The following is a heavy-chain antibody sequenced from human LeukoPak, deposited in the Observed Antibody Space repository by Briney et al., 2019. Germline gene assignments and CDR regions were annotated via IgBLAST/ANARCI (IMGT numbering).Heavy chain of an antibody. D-gene: IGHD2-2*01. CDR3: ARDLVDQLLSRGNWFDP. CDR2: INWNGGST. CDR1: GFTFDDYG. J-gene: IGHJ5*02. Sequence: PGGSLRLSCAASGFTFDDYGMSWVRQAPGKGLEWVSGINWNGGSTGYADSVKGRFTISRDNAKNSLYLQMNSLRAEDTAVYYCARDLVDQLLSRGNWFDPWGQGTLVTVSS. V-gene: IGHV3-20*04.